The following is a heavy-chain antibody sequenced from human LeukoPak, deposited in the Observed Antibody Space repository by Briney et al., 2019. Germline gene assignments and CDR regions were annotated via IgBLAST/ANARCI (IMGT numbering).Heavy chain of an antibody. V-gene: IGHV3-30*02. Sequence: GGSLRLSCAASGFTFSSYGMHWVRQAPGKGLEWVAFIRYDGSNKYYADSVKGRFTISRDNSKNTLYLQMNSLRAEDTAVYYCAKLSYYDSSGYPAGAIDYWGQGTLVTVSS. CDR2: IRYDGSNK. D-gene: IGHD3-22*01. CDR1: GFTFSSYG. J-gene: IGHJ4*02. CDR3: AKLSYYDSSGYPAGAIDY.